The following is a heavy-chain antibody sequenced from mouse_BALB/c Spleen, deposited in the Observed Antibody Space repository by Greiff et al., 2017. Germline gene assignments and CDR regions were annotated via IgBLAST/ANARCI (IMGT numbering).Heavy chain of an antibody. V-gene: IGHV14-4*02. J-gene: IGHJ4*01. CDR1: GFNIKDYY. CDR2: IDPENGDT. CDR3: NSYYGKGGYYAMDY. D-gene: IGHD2-10*01. Sequence: VQLKESGAELVRSGASVKLSCTASGFNIKDYYMHWVKQRPEQGLEWIGWIDPENGDTEYAPKFQGKATMTADTSSNTAYLQLSSLTSEDTAVYYCNSYYGKGGYYAMDYWGQGTSVTVSS.